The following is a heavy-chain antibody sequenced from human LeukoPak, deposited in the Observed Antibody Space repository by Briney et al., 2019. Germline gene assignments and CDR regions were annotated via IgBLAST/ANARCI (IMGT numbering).Heavy chain of an antibody. CDR3: ASGYCSGDGCYNFDF. Sequence: KTSETLSLTCTVSGGSITSHYWNWIRQPLGKGLEWIGNIYYSGSTNYNPSLKSRVTISVDTSKNQFSLKLSSVTAADTAVYYCASGYCSGDGCYNFDFWGQGTLVTVSS. D-gene: IGHD2-15*01. V-gene: IGHV4-59*11. CDR1: GGSITSHY. J-gene: IGHJ4*02. CDR2: IYYSGST.